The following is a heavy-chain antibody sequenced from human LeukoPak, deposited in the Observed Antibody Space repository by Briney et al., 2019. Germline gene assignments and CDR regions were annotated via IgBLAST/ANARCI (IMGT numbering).Heavy chain of an antibody. CDR3: ARAGWIITSGIDY. CDR2: IYYSGST. D-gene: IGHD3-10*01. V-gene: IGHV4-59*08. CDR1: GGSISRRY. J-gene: IGHJ4*02. Sequence: SETLSLTCTVSGGSISRRYWSWIRQPPGKGLEWIGYIYYSGSTNYNPSLKSRVTISVDTSKNQFSLNLKSVTAADTAVYYCARAGWIITSGIDYWGQGALVTVSS.